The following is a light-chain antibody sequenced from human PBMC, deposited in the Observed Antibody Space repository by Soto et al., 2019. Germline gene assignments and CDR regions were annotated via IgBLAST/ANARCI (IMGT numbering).Light chain of an antibody. CDR1: SSNIENNY. CDR3: GTWDSSLSAVV. J-gene: IGLJ3*02. V-gene: IGLV1-51*01. CDR2: DND. Sequence: QSVLTQPPSVSAAPGQTVTISCSGGSSNIENNYVSWYQQFPGTAPKLLIYDNDKRPSGIPDRFSGSKSGTSATLGITGPQAGDEADYYCGTWDSSLSAVVFGGGTKLTVL.